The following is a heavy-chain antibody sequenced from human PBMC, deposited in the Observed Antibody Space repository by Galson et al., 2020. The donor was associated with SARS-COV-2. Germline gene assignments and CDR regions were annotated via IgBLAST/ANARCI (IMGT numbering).Heavy chain of an antibody. CDR1: GTSISSGSYS. V-gene: IGHV4-30-2*01. D-gene: IGHD4-17*01. CDR3: ARLHYGEYAPEAFDI. CDR2: ISHSGGT. Sequence: TLSLTCAVSGTSISSGSYSWNWIRPPPGKGLEWIGYISHSGGTYYHPPLKSRVTISGDRSKNQFSLRLSSVTAADTAVYYCARLHYGEYAPEAFDIWGPGTRVTVAS. J-gene: IGHJ3*02.